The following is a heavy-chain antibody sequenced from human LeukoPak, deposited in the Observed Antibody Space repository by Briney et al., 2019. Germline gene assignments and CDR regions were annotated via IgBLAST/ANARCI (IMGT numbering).Heavy chain of an antibody. CDR1: GFTFSASA. CDR3: SRSGGDGATGE. Sequence: GGSLRLSCATSGFTFSASAINWVRQASGKGLEWVGRIASKGKNYATEYAASVKGRFTISRDDSKNTAYLQMNSLKTEDRAVYYCSRSGGDGATGEWGQGTLVTVSS. D-gene: IGHD1-26*01. J-gene: IGHJ4*02. CDR2: IASKGKNYAT. V-gene: IGHV3-73*01.